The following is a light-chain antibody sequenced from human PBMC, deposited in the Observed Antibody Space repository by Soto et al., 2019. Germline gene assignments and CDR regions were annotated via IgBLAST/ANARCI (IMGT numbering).Light chain of an antibody. V-gene: IGLV2-14*01. Sequence: QSVLTQPASVSGSPGQSITISCTGTGIDVGGYNYVSWYQQHPGKPPKLMIYDVSNRPSGVSNRFSGSKSGNTASLTISGLQAEDEADYYCSSYTSSSTLEVFGTGTKLTVL. CDR2: DVS. CDR3: SSYTSSSTLEV. J-gene: IGLJ1*01. CDR1: GIDVGGYNY.